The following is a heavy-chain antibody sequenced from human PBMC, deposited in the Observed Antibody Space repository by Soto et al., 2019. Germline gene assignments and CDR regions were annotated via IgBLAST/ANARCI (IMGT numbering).Heavy chain of an antibody. Sequence: EVQLLESGGGLVQPGGSLRLSCAASGFTFSSYAMSWVRQAPGKGLEWVSAISGSGGNTYYTDSVKGRLTISRDNSENTLYLHINNLRAEDTALYYCAGRPWIYGSWSSYYFDYWGQGTLVTVSS. D-gene: IGHD6-13*01. J-gene: IGHJ4*02. CDR2: ISGSGGNT. CDR1: GFTFSSYA. CDR3: AGRPWIYGSWSSYYFDY. V-gene: IGHV3-23*01.